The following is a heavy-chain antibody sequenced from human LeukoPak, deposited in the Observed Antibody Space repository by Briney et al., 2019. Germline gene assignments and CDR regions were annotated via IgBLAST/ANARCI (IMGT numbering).Heavy chain of an antibody. CDR1: GYTFTSYD. Sequence: ASLKVSCKASGYTFTSYDINWVRQATGQTLEWMGWMNPNSGNTCYAQKFQGRVTMTRNTAISTAYMELSSLRSEDTAVYCCARDYYDFWSGYYYYYYYMDVWGKGTTVTVSS. J-gene: IGHJ6*03. CDR2: MNPNSGNT. V-gene: IGHV1-8*01. CDR3: ARDYYDFWSGYYYYYYYMDV. D-gene: IGHD3-3*01.